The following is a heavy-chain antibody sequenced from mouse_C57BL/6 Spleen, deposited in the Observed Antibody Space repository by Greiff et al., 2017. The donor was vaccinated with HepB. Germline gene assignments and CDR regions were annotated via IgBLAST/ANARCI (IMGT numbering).Heavy chain of an antibody. CDR3: VRHYDYDGGAYAMDY. CDR2: IRSKSNNYAT. Sequence: EVMLVESGGGLVQPKGSLKLSCAASGFSFNTYAMNWVRQAPGKGLEWVARIRSKSNNYATYYADSVKDRFTISRDDSESMLYLQMNNLKTEDTAMYYCVRHYDYDGGAYAMDYWGQGTSVTVSS. V-gene: IGHV10-1*01. D-gene: IGHD2-4*01. CDR1: GFSFNTYA. J-gene: IGHJ4*01.